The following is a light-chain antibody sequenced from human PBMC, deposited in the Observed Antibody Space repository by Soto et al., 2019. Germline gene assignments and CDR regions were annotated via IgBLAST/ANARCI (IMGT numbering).Light chain of an antibody. CDR1: QGIRND. V-gene: IGKV1-6*01. CDR2: AAS. CDR3: QYSRHLHL. Sequence: AIQMTQSPSSLSASVGDRVTITCRASQGIRNDLGWYQQKPGKAPKLLIYAASSLQSGVPSRFSGSGSGTDFTLTISSLQPEDFATYYCQYSRHLHLFGPGTKVDIK. J-gene: IGKJ3*01.